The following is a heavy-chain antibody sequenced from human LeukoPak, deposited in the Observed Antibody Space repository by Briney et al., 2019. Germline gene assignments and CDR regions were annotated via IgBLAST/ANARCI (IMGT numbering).Heavy chain of an antibody. CDR2: ISYDGSNK. CDR1: GVTFSSYG. D-gene: IGHD3-10*01. CDR3: AKERRSYYGSGISYGMDV. J-gene: IGHJ6*02. V-gene: IGHV3-30*18. Sequence: GGPVRLSCAASGVTFSSYGMHWVRQAPGKGLEWVAVISYDGSNKYYADSVKGRFTIAREKSKNTLYLQMNSLRAEDTAVYYCAKERRSYYGSGISYGMDVWGQGTTVTASS.